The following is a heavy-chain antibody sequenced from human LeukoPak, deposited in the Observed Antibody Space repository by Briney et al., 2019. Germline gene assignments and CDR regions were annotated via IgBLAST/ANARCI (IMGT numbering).Heavy chain of an antibody. CDR3: ARESRVGDYGTDGDAFEI. D-gene: IGHD4-17*01. CDR1: GGSLSSGGYS. CDR2: IYHSGST. Sequence: SQTLSLTCAVSGGSLSSGGYSWRWLRQPPGRGLEWLGYIYHSGSTYYNPSLKRRVTISVDRSKNQFSLRLSSVTAAETAVYYCARESRVGDYGTDGDAFEIWGQGTTGTVSS. V-gene: IGHV4-30-2*01. J-gene: IGHJ3*02.